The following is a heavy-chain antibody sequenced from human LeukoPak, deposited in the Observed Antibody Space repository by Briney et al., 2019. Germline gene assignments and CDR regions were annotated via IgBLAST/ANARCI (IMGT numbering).Heavy chain of an antibody. CDR1: GGSISSSSYY. J-gene: IGHJ4*02. D-gene: IGHD3-10*01. V-gene: IGHV4-39*01. Sequence: SETLSLTCTVSGGSISSSSYYWGWIRQPPGKGLEWIGSIYYSGSTYYNPSLKSRVTISVDTSKNQFSLKRSSVTAADTAVYYCARHARLLWFGELLTAGLDYFDYWGQGTLVTVSS. CDR2: IYYSGST. CDR3: ARHARLLWFGELLTAGLDYFDY.